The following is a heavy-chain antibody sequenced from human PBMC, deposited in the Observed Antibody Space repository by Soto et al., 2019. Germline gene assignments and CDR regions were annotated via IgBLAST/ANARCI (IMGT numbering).Heavy chain of an antibody. V-gene: IGHV4-61*01. CDR3: ARDFFGYCSGGSCYRTNWFDP. D-gene: IGHD2-15*01. CDR1: GGSVSSGSYY. J-gene: IGHJ5*02. CDR2: IYYSGST. Sequence: SETLSLTCTVSGGSVSSGSYYWSWIRQPPGKGLEWIGYIYYSGSTNYNPSLKSRVTISVDTSKNQFSLKLSSVTAADTAVYYCARDFFGYCSGGSCYRTNWFDPWGQGTPVTVSS.